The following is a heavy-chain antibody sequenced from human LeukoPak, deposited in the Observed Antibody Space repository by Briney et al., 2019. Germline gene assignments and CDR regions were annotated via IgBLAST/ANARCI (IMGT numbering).Heavy chain of an antibody. CDR1: GYTFTTYT. CDR2: INTNTGNP. D-gene: IGHD3-3*02. Sequence: WASVKVSCKASGYTFTTYTMNWVRQAPGQGLEWMGWINTNTGNPTYAQGFTGRFVFSLDTSVSTAYLQISSLKAEDTAVYYCARESPFYFNYFDYWGQGTLVTVSS. CDR3: ARESPFYFNYFDY. J-gene: IGHJ4*02. V-gene: IGHV7-4-1*02.